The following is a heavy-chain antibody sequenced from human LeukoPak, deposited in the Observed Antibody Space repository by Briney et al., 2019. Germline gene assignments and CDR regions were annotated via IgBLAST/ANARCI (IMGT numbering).Heavy chain of an antibody. CDR3: ARDYYGSGSYNTYYYYYGMDV. D-gene: IGHD3-10*01. J-gene: IGHJ6*02. CDR1: GFTFSSYG. CDR2: IWYDGSNK. Sequence: GGSLRLSCAASGFTFSSYGMHWVRQAPGKGLEWVAVIWYDGSNKYYADSVKGRFTISRDNSKNTLYLQMNSLRAEDMAVYYCARDYYGSGSYNTYYYYYGMDVWGQGTTVTVSS. V-gene: IGHV3-33*01.